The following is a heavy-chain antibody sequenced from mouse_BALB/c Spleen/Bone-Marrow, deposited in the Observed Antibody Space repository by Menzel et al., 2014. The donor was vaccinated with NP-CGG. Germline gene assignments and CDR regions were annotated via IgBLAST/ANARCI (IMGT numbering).Heavy chain of an antibody. CDR3: ARELLYGNYSDY. CDR2: INPGSGGT. D-gene: IGHD2-1*01. Sequence: QVQLQQSGAELVRPGTSVKVSCKASGYASTNYLIEWVKQRPGQGLEWIGVINPGSGGTNYNEKFKGKATLTADKSSSTAYMQLSSLTSDDSAVYFCARELLYGNYSDYWGQGTTLTVSS. V-gene: IGHV1-54*01. J-gene: IGHJ2*01. CDR1: GYASTNYL.